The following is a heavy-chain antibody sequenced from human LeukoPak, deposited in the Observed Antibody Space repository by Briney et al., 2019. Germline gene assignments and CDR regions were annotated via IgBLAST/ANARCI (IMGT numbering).Heavy chain of an antibody. Sequence: SETLSLTCTVSGGSISSGEYYWSWIRQPPGKGLEWIGYIYYSGSTYYNPSLKSRVTISVDTSKNQFSLKLSSVTAADTAVYYCASYTVTTGIFDYWGQGTLVTVSS. CDR2: IYYSGST. D-gene: IGHD4-17*01. J-gene: IGHJ4*02. CDR3: ASYTVTTGIFDY. V-gene: IGHV4-30-4*01. CDR1: GGSISSGEYY.